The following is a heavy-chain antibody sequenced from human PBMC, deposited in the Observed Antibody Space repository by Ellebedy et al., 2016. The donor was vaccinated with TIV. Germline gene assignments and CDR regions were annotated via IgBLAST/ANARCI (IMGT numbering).Heavy chain of an antibody. CDR3: TKDLLRGIWGGSGRDY. D-gene: IGHD7-27*01. Sequence: SLKISXAASGFTFDDYAMHWVRQAPGKGLEWVSGISWRGHYIGYADSVRGRFTISRGNAKNSPYLQMNSLRIEDTAVYYCTKDLLRGIWGGSGRDYWGQGTLVTVSS. V-gene: IGHV3-9*01. J-gene: IGHJ4*02. CDR2: ISWRGHYI. CDR1: GFTFDDYA.